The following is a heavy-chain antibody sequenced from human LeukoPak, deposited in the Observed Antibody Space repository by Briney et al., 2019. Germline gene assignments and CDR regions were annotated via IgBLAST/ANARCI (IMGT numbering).Heavy chain of an antibody. V-gene: IGHV4-59*08. D-gene: IGHD5-12*01. J-gene: IGHJ3*01. CDR2: VSKSGST. Sequence: NSSETPSLTCTVSGGSITSHFWTWIRQAPGKGLEWLGYVSKSGSTNYNPSLRSRITISLDTSKNQFSLKLTSVTAADTAVYFCARDDYGVFDAFDVWGQGTVVTVSS. CDR3: ARDDYGVFDAFDV. CDR1: GGSITSHF.